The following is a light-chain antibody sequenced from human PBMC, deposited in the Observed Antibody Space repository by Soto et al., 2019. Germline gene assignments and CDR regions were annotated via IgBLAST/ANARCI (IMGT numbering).Light chain of an antibody. J-gene: IGKJ2*01. CDR3: QQRSNWPPYT. CDR2: DAS. CDR1: QSVSSY. V-gene: IGKV3-11*01. Sequence: EIVLTQSPATLSLSPGERATLSCRASQSVSSYLAWYQQKPGQAPRLLIYDASNRATRIPARFSGSGSGTDFTLTISSLEPDDFAVYCCQQRSNWPPYTFGQGTKLEIK.